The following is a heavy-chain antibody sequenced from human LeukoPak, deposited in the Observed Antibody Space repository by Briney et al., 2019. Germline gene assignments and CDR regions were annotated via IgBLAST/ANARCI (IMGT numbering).Heavy chain of an antibody. CDR2: IYHSGST. CDR1: GYSISSGYY. Sequence: PSETLSLTCAVSGYSISSGYYWGWIRQPPGKGLEWIGSIYHSGSTYYNPSLESRVTISVDTSKNQFSLKLSSVTAADTAVYYCARLGGDGYNRDFDYWGQGTLVTVSS. CDR3: ARLGGDGYNRDFDY. D-gene: IGHD5-24*01. J-gene: IGHJ4*02. V-gene: IGHV4-38-2*01.